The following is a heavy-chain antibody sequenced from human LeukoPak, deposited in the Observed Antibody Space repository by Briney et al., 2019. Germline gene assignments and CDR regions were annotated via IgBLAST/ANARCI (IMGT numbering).Heavy chain of an antibody. CDR1: GYTFTIYG. D-gene: IGHD6-19*01. Sequence: ASVTVSFTASGYTFTIYGISWVRQAPGQGLEWMGWISAYNGNTNYAQKLQGRVTMTTDTSTSTAYMELRSLRSDDTAVYYCARDRAVALDYWGQGTLVTVSA. CDR3: ARDRAVALDY. J-gene: IGHJ4*02. CDR2: ISAYNGNT. V-gene: IGHV1-18*01.